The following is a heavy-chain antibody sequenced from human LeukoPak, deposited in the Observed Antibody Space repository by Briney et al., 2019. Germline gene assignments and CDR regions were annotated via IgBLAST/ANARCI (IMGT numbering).Heavy chain of an antibody. D-gene: IGHD3-22*01. J-gene: IGHJ4*02. CDR3: ASRYDPSYYDSSGYYF. Sequence: SETLSLTCVVYGGSFSGYYWSWIRQPPGKWLEWIGEINHSGSTNYNPSLKSRVTISVDTSKNQFSLKLSSVTAADTAVYYCASRYDPSYYDSSGYYFLGQGTLVTVSS. CDR2: INHSGST. V-gene: IGHV4-34*01. CDR1: GGSFSGYY.